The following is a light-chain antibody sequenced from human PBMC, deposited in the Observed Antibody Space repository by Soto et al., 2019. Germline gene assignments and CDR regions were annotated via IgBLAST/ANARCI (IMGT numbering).Light chain of an antibody. V-gene: IGKV3-20*01. Sequence: LSNSVGTVSLYTGEKATPSCSASQSVSSSYLAWYQQKPGQAPRLLIYGASSRATGIPDRFSGSGSGTDFTLTISRLEPEDVAVYYCQQYGSSPWTFGQGTKVDIK. CDR2: GAS. J-gene: IGKJ1*01. CDR1: QSVSSSY. CDR3: QQYGSSPWT.